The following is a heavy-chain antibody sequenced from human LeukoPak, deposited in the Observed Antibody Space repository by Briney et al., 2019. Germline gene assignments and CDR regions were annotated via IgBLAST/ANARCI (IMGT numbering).Heavy chain of an antibody. V-gene: IGHV3-30*02. J-gene: IGHJ6*02. Sequence: GGSLRLSCAASGFTFSSYGMHWVRQAPSKGLEWVAFIRYDGSNKYYADSVKGRFTISRDNSKNTLYLQMNSLRAEDTAVYYCAKEARNYYYGMDVWGQGTTVTVSS. CDR1: GFTFSSYG. CDR3: AKEARNYYYGMDV. CDR2: IRYDGSNK.